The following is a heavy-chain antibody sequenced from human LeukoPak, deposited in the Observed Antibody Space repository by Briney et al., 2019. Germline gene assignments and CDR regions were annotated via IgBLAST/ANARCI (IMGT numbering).Heavy chain of an antibody. J-gene: IGHJ6*03. D-gene: IGHD3-10*01. CDR2: IYHSGST. CDR1: GYSISSGYY. CDR3: ASYGSGSYYNDLYYYYMDV. Sequence: SETLSLTCTVSGYSISSGYYWGWIRQPPGKGLEWIGSIYHSGSTYYNPSLKSRVTISVDTSKNQFSLKLSSVTAADTAVYYCASYGSGSYYNDLYYYYMDVWGKGTTVTVSS. V-gene: IGHV4-38-2*02.